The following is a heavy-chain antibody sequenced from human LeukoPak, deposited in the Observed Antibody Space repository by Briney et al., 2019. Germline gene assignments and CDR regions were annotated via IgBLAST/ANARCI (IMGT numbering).Heavy chain of an antibody. V-gene: IGHV3-30*18. CDR2: ISYDGSNK. J-gene: IGHJ6*02. CDR3: AKDLMPIYYYYYGMDV. Sequence: GGSLRLSCAASGFTFSSYGMHWVRQAPGEGLEWVAVISYDGSNKYYADSVKGRFTISRDNSKNTLYLQMNSLRAEDTAVYYCAKDLMPIYYYYYGMDVWGQGTTVTVSS. D-gene: IGHD2-2*01. CDR1: GFTFSSYG.